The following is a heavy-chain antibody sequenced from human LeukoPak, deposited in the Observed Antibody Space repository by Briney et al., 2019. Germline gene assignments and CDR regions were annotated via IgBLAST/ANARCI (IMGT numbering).Heavy chain of an antibody. CDR2: IIPVFGTA. J-gene: IGHJ3*02. Sequence: ASVKVSCKASGGTFSSYAISWVRQAPGQGLEWMGGIIPVFGTANYAQKFQGRVTITADESTSTAYMGLSSLRSEDTAVYYCARERDCSSTSCYPPDAFDIWGQGTMVTVSS. CDR1: GGTFSSYA. V-gene: IGHV1-69*01. D-gene: IGHD2-2*01. CDR3: ARERDCSSTSCYPPDAFDI.